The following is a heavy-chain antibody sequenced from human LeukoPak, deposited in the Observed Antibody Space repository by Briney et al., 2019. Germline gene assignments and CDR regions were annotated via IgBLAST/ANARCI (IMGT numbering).Heavy chain of an antibody. J-gene: IGHJ5*02. D-gene: IGHD4-17*01. Sequence: GGSLRLSCAASGFTVSSYSMNWVRQPPGKGLEWVSSISSSSTYLYYADSVRGRFTISRDDAKSSLYLQMNSLRAEDTAVYHCARTTYGSPCAFDLWGQGTLVTVSS. V-gene: IGHV3-21*01. CDR3: ARTTYGSPCAFDL. CDR1: GFTVSSYS. CDR2: ISSSSTYL.